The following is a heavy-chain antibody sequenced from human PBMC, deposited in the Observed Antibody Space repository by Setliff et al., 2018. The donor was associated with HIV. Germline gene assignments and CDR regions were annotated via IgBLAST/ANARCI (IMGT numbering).Heavy chain of an antibody. D-gene: IGHD3-10*01. Sequence: SETLSLTCTVSGGSINTYYGSWIRQPAGKGLEWIGRIYTSGSTKYNPSLKSRVTMSIDTSKNQFSLKLSSVTAADTAVYYCAGFGELLDYYYGMDVWGQGTTVTVSS. CDR1: GGSINTYY. CDR2: IYTSGST. CDR3: AGFGELLDYYYGMDV. J-gene: IGHJ6*02. V-gene: IGHV4-4*07.